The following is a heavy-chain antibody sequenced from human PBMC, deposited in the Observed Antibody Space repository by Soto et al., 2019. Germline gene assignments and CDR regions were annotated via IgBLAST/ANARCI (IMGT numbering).Heavy chain of an antibody. D-gene: IGHD3-10*01. V-gene: IGHV1-8*01. CDR3: ARDRYMVRGVIINYYYYGMDV. CDR2: MNPNSGNT. Sequence: ASVKVSCKASGYTFTSYDINWVRQATGQGPEWMGWMNPNSGNTGYAQKFQGRVTMTRNTSISTAYMELSSLRSEDTAVYYCARDRYMVRGVIINYYYYGMDVWGQGTTVTVSS. CDR1: GYTFTSYD. J-gene: IGHJ6*02.